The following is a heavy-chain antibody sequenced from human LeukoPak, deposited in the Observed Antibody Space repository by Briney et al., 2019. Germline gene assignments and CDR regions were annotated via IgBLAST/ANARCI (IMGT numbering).Heavy chain of an antibody. CDR3: AREGDGYNSHVDY. Sequence: GRSLRLSCAASGFTFSSYAMHWVRQAPGKGLEWVAVISYDGSNKYYADSVKGRFTISSDNSKNTLYLQMNSLRAEDTAVYYCAREGDGYNSHVDYWGQGTLVTVSS. J-gene: IGHJ4*02. CDR1: GFTFSSYA. CDR2: ISYDGSNK. D-gene: IGHD5-24*01. V-gene: IGHV3-30-3*01.